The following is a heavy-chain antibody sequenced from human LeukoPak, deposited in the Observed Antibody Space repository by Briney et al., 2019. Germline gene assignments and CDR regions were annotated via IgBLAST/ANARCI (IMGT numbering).Heavy chain of an antibody. D-gene: IGHD6-19*01. Sequence: ASVKVSCKASGYTFTSYYMHWVRQAPGQGLEWMGIINPSGGSTSYAQKFQGRVTMTRNTSISTAYMELSSLRSEDTAVYYCAGGRGSGATFDYWGQGTLVTVSS. CDR2: INPSGGST. V-gene: IGHV1-46*01. J-gene: IGHJ4*02. CDR1: GYTFTSYY. CDR3: AGGRGSGATFDY.